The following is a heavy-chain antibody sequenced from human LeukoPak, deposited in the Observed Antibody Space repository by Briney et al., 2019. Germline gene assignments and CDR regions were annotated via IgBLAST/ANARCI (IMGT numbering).Heavy chain of an antibody. Sequence: PGGSLRLSCAACGFTFSSYDMHWVRQAPGKGLEWVSGISWNSGSIGYADSVKGRFTISRDNAKNSLYLQMNSLRAEDTALYYCAKAKGGYSYGYAYFDYWGQGTLVTVSS. CDR1: GFTFSSYD. CDR3: AKAKGGYSYGYAYFDY. CDR2: ISWNSGSI. D-gene: IGHD5-18*01. J-gene: IGHJ4*02. V-gene: IGHV3-9*01.